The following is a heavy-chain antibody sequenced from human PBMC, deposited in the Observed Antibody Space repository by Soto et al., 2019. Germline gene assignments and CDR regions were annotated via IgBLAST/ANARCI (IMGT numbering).Heavy chain of an antibody. V-gene: IGHV3-30-3*01. CDR2: GSNE. CDR3: ARESEDLTSNFDY. Sequence: QVKLVESGGGVVQPGTSLRLSCAASGFTFSRYSLHWVRQAPGKGLEWVAGSNEYYADSVKGRFTISRDNSKAMLYLQMNNLRAEDTAVYYCARESEDLTSNFDYWGQGTLVTVSS. CDR1: GFTFSRYS. J-gene: IGHJ4*02.